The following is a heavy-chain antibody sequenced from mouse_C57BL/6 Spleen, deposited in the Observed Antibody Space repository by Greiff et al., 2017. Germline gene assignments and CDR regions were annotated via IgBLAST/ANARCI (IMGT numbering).Heavy chain of an antibody. CDR2: IDPEDGDT. V-gene: IGHV14-1*01. D-gene: IGHD4-1*01. CDR1: GFNIKDYY. Sequence: EVQRVESGAELVRPGASVKLSCTASGFNIKDYYMHWVKQRPEQGLEWIGRIDPEDGDTAYAPQFPGKATMTADTSSNTAYLQLSSLTSEDTAVYYGTTSLTGTSGYYFDYWGQGTTLTVSS. CDR3: TTSLTGTSGYYFDY. J-gene: IGHJ2*01.